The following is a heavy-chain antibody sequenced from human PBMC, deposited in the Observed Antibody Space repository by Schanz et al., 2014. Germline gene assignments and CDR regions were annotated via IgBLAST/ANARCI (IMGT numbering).Heavy chain of an antibody. V-gene: IGHV3-23*01. D-gene: IGHD3-22*01. CDR2: MIGSGSSV. CDR1: GFTFSIYG. J-gene: IGHJ3*01. Sequence: EVQLLESGGGLVQPGGSLRLSCAASGFTFSIYGMSWVRQAPGKGLEWVSRMIGSGSSVFYADSVKGRFTISRDNLKNTVYLQMNSLRAGDTGVYYCARGREVVAKIFDVWGQGTMVTVSS. CDR3: ARGREVVAKIFDV.